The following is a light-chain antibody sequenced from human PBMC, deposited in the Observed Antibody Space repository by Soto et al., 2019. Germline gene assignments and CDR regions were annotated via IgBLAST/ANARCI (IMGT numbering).Light chain of an antibody. CDR1: SSDVGGYNY. V-gene: IGLV2-14*01. Sequence: QSALTQPASVSGSPGQSITISCTGTSSDVGGYNYVSWYQQQPGKVPKLMIYDVSKRPSGVSNRFSGSKSGNTASLTISGLQAEDEADYYCGSYTSSSTLVFGTGTKLTVL. CDR3: GSYTSSSTLV. J-gene: IGLJ1*01. CDR2: DVS.